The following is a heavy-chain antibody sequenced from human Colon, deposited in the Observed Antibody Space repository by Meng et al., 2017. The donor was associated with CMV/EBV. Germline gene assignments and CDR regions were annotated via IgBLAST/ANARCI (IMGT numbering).Heavy chain of an antibody. J-gene: IGHJ4*03. CDR3: VRHRGYEM. CDR1: GYTFTSYD. V-gene: IGHV5-51*01. D-gene: IGHD2-2*01. CDR2: IRPDGSDA. Sequence: KVSCKASGYTFTSYDINWVRQATGQGLEWMGIIRPDGSDAQYSPSVHGQVTMSVDTSHTTAYLQWANLKASDTAIYFCVRHRGYEMWGQGTLVTVSS.